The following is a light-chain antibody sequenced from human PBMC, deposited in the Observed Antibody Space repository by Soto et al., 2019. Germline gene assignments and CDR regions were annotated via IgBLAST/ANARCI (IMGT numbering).Light chain of an antibody. CDR1: QSISSY. CDR2: AAS. CDR3: QQSYSTPQVT. V-gene: IGKV1-39*01. J-gene: IGKJ5*01. Sequence: DIQMTQSPSSLSASVGDRVTITCRASQSISSYLNWYQQKPGKAPKLLIYAASSLQSVVPSRFSGSGSGTDFTLTISSLQPEDFATYYCQQSYSTPQVTFGQGTRLEIK.